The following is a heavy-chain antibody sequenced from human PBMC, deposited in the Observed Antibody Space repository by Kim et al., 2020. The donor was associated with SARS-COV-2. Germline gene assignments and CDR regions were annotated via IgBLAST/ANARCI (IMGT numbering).Heavy chain of an antibody. J-gene: IGHJ5*02. CDR2: IIPIFGTA. D-gene: IGHD6-19*01. CDR3: ARETGAPGIAVAGLGWFDP. CDR1: GGTFSSYA. Sequence: SVKVSCKASGGTFSSYAISWVLQAPGQGLEWMGGIIPIFGTANYAQKFQGRVTITADESTSTAYMELSSLRSEDTAVYYCARETGAPGIAVAGLGWFDPWGQGTLVTVSS. V-gene: IGHV1-69*13.